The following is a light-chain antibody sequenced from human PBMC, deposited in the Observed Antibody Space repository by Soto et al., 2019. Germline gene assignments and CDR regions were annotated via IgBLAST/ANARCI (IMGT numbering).Light chain of an antibody. CDR2: GAS. CDR3: QQWRT. CDR1: QSVSSSY. V-gene: IGKV3-20*01. Sequence: EIVLTQSPGTLSLSPGERATLSCRASQSVSSSYLAWYQQKPGQAPRLLMYGASSRATGIPDRFSGSGSGTDFTLTISRLEPEDFAVYYCQQWRTFGQGTKVEI. J-gene: IGKJ2*01.